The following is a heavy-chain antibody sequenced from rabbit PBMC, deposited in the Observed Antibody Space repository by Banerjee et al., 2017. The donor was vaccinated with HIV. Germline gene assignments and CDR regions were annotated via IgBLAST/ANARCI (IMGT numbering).Heavy chain of an antibody. CDR2: IYAGSSGST. CDR1: GFSFSSSYW. D-gene: IGHD7-1*01. Sequence: QQQLEESGGGLVKPGGTLTLTCTASGFSFSSSYWICWVRQAPGKGLEWIACIYAGSSGSTYYANWAKGRFTISKPSSTTVTLQMTSLTVADTATYFCARTFATDVGAGYPFNLWGPGTLVTVS. CDR3: ARTFATDVGAGYPFNL. V-gene: IGHV1S45*01. J-gene: IGHJ4*01.